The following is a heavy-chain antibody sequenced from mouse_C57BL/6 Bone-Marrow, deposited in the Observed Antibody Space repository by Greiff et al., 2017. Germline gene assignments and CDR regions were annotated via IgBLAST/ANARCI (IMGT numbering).Heavy chain of an antibody. CDR1: GYAFSSSW. Sequence: VKLMESGPELVKPGASVKISCKASGYAFSSSWMNWVKQRPGKGLEWIGRIYPGDGDTNYNGKFKGKATLTADKSSSTAYMQLSSLTSEDSAVYFCARSRHYGNLRDYWGQGTTLTVSS. D-gene: IGHD2-1*01. CDR2: IYPGDGDT. CDR3: ARSRHYGNLRDY. V-gene: IGHV1-82*01. J-gene: IGHJ2*01.